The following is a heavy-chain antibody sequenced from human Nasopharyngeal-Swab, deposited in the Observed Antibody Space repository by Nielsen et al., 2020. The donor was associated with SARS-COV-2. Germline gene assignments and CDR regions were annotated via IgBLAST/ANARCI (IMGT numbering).Heavy chain of an antibody. CDR1: GFTISRYG. D-gene: IGHD3-10*01. Sequence: GESLKISCEASGFTISRYGMHWVRQAPGKGLEWVAVIWYDGTNRYYADSVKDRFTISRDNSKNTLDLQMNSLKAVDTAIYYCVRALGEEGDYWGQGTPVTVSS. J-gene: IGHJ4*02. CDR3: VRALGEEGDY. CDR2: IWYDGTNR. V-gene: IGHV3-33*01.